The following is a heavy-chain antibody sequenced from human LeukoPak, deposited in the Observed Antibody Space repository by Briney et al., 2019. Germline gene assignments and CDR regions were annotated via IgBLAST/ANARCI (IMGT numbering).Heavy chain of an antibody. CDR3: ARIQSPTSFDY. CDR2: MHYSGST. CDR1: GGSISSSSYY. D-gene: IGHD4-11*01. Sequence: SQTLSLTCTVSGGSISSSSYYWGWVRQPPGKGLEWIGSMHYSGSTYYNPSLKSRVTISVDKSKNQFSLKLSSVTAADTAVYYCARIQSPTSFDYWGQGTLVTVSS. J-gene: IGHJ4*02. V-gene: IGHV4-39*07.